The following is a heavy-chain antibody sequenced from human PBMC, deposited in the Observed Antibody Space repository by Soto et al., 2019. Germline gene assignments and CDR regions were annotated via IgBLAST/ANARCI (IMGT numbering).Heavy chain of an antibody. D-gene: IGHD6-13*01. V-gene: IGHV3-9*01. CDR3: AKGAISGTLNWFDP. CDR1: GFRFADYT. Sequence: EVQLVESGGGLVQPGRSLRLSCAASGFRFADYTMHWVRQAPGKGLEWVSGLTWNSESIAYAASVKGRFTISRANAKNSLYLQMNSLRAEDTAFYFCAKGAISGTLNWFDPWGQGTLVTVSS. CDR2: LTWNSESI. J-gene: IGHJ5*02.